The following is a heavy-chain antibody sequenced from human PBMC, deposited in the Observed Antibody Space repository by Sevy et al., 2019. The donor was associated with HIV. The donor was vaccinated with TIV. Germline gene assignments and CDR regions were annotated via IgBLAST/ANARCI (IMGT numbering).Heavy chain of an antibody. D-gene: IGHD4-17*01. CDR1: GFTFSHAW. J-gene: IGHJ6*02. CDR2: IKSKTAGGTT. V-gene: IGHV3-15*05. CDR3: TNEVYGDLSYGMDV. Sequence: GGSLRLSCAGSGFTFSHAWMTWVRQAPGKGLEWVGRIKSKTAGGTTDYSAPVKGRFTISRDVSETTMYLQMNSLKTEDTAVYYCTNEVYGDLSYGMDVWGQGTTVTVSS.